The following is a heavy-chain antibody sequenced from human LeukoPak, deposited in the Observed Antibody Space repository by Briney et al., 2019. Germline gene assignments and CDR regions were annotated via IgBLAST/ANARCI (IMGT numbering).Heavy chain of an antibody. V-gene: IGHV3-23*01. CDR3: ANAMGDTAMVEDY. CDR2: ISGGGGST. J-gene: IGHJ4*02. CDR1: GFTFSSYG. D-gene: IGHD5-18*01. Sequence: GGTLRLSCAASGFTFSSYGMSWVRQAPGKGLEWVSAISGGGGSTYYADSVKGRFTISRDNSKNTLYLQLDSLRAEDTAVYYCANAMGDTAMVEDYWGQGTLVTVSS.